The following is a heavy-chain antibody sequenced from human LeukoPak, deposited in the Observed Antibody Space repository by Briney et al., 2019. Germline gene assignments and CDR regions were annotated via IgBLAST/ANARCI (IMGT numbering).Heavy chain of an antibody. CDR2: IIPIFGTA. CDR1: RGTFSSYA. V-gene: IGHV1-69*13. Sequence: VASVKVSCKASRGTFSSYAISWVRQAPGQGLEWMGGIIPIFGTANYAQKFQGRVTITADESTSTAYMELSSLRSEDTAVYYCARDRYGSGSYGPDYWGQGTLVTVSS. CDR3: ARDRYGSGSYGPDY. J-gene: IGHJ4*02. D-gene: IGHD3-10*01.